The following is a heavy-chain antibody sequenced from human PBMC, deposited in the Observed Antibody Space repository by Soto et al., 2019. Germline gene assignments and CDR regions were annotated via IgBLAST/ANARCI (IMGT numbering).Heavy chain of an antibody. Sequence: GASVKVSCKASGGTFSSYAISWVRQAPGQGLEWMGGIIPIFGTANYAQKFQGRVTITADESTSTAYMELSSLRSEDTAVYYCASPRWLRTSEEPDHYYYYGMDVWGQGTTVTVSS. J-gene: IGHJ6*02. D-gene: IGHD5-12*01. V-gene: IGHV1-69*13. CDR3: ASPRWLRTSEEPDHYYYYGMDV. CDR2: IIPIFGTA. CDR1: GGTFSSYA.